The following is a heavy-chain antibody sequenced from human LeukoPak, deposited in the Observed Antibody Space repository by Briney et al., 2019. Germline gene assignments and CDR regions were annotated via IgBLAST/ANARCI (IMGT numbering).Heavy chain of an antibody. V-gene: IGHV4-39*07. CDR2: IYYSGST. J-gene: IGHJ6*03. CDR3: ARDREPDYYYYMDV. Sequence: SETLSLTCTVSGGSISRSSYYWGWIRQPPGKGLEWIGSIYYSGSTYYNPSLKCRVTISVDTSKNQFSLKLSSVTAADTAVYYCARDREPDYYYYMDVWGKGTTVTVSS. D-gene: IGHD1-14*01. CDR1: GGSISRSSYY.